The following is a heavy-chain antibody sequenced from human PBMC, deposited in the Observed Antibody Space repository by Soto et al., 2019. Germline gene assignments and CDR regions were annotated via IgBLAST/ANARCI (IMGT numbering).Heavy chain of an antibody. CDR2: IKGDGADK. J-gene: IGHJ4*02. CDR1: GFTFNNYW. D-gene: IGHD3-22*01. V-gene: IGHV3-7*05. CDR3: ATGQYYYDSSGYYSS. Sequence: PGGSLRLSCLASGFTFNNYWMTWVRQAPGKGLEWVAQIKGDGADKYYADSVKGRFTISRDNSKNSLYLQMNSLRAEDTAVYYCATGQYYYDSSGYYSSWGQGTLVTVSS.